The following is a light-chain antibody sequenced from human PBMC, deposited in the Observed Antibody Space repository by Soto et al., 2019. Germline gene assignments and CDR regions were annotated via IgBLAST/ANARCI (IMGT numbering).Light chain of an antibody. CDR1: SRDVGGYNF. CDR2: DVT. V-gene: IGLV2-14*01. Sequence: QSVLTQPASVSGSPGQSIAISCTGTSRDVGGYNFVSWYQQYPGKAPKLMIYDVTSRPSGVSNRFSGSKSGTTASLTISGLQAEDEADYYCCSYASSTSYVFGTGTKVTVL. J-gene: IGLJ1*01. CDR3: CSYASSTSYV.